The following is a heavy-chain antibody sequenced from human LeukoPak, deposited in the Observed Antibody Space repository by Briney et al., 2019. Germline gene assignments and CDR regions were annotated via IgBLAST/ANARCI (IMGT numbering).Heavy chain of an antibody. Sequence: SETLSLTCTVSGGSISSYYWSWIRQPPGKGLEWIGYIYYSGSTNYNPSLKSRVTISVDTSKNQFSLKLSPVTAADTAVYYCARGYAGATTFDYWGRGTLVTVSS. D-gene: IGHD1-26*01. J-gene: IGHJ4*02. CDR1: GGSISSYY. CDR2: IYYSGST. CDR3: ARGYAGATTFDY. V-gene: IGHV4-59*01.